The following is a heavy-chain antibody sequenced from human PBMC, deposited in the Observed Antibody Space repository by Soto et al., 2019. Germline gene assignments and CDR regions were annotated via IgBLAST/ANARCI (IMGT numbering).Heavy chain of an antibody. CDR1: GFTFGSYA. Sequence: EVQLLESGGGLVQPGGSLRLSCVVSGFTFGSYAMSWVRQAPEKGPEWVAILGGNGFTTYYADSVKGRFTISGDKSKSTRFLQMNSVKADDTGVYYCAKALRHSLNFFYYMEVWGRGTSVTVS. V-gene: IGHV3-23*01. CDR2: LGGNGFTT. D-gene: IGHD5-18*01. J-gene: IGHJ6*03. CDR3: AKALRHSLNFFYYMEV.